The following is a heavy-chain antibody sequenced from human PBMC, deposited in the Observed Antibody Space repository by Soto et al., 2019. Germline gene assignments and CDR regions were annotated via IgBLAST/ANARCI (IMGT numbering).Heavy chain of an antibody. V-gene: IGHV1-3*01. CDR2: LNAGNGDT. J-gene: IGHJ6*03. Sequence: QAQLVQSGAEVKKPGASVKVSCKASGYTFTNYAVHWLRKAPGQGLEWMGWLNAGNGDTKYSPTLQDRVTISRDTSASIAYLELSSLTSEDTAVYYCARQGIPYNSGSGDYFYYYYNYMDVWGKGTTVTVSS. D-gene: IGHD3-10*01. CDR3: ARQGIPYNSGSGDYFYYYYNYMDV. CDR1: GYTFTNYA.